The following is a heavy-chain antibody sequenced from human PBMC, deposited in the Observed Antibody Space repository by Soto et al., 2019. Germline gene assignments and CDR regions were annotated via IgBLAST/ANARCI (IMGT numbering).Heavy chain of an antibody. CDR1: GFMFGSHT. D-gene: IGHD1-26*01. CDR2: ISSVSSYI. J-gene: IGHJ5*02. Sequence: PGGSLRLSCAASGFMFGSHTMTWVRQAPGKGLEWVASISSVSSYIYYADSVKGRFTISRDNAKDSLYLQMDSLRAEDTAVYFCAREVVGPTTNWFDHWGQGTLVTVSS. CDR3: AREVVGPTTNWFDH. V-gene: IGHV3-21*06.